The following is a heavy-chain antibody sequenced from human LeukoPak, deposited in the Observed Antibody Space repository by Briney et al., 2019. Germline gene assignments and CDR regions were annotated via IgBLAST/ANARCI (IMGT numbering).Heavy chain of an antibody. Sequence: GGSLRLSCAASGFTFSSYAMTWVRQAPDKGLEWVSAISGSDGSTYYADSVEGRFTISRDDSQNTLYLQMNSLSAEGTAVYYCAKVETSGGANCYALDYWGQGTLVTVSS. J-gene: IGHJ4*02. CDR3: AKVETSGGANCYALDY. V-gene: IGHV3-23*01. D-gene: IGHD2-2*01. CDR1: GFTFSSYA. CDR2: ISGSDGST.